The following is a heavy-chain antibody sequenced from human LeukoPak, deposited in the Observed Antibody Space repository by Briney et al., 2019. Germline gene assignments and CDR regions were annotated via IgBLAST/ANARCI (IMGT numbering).Heavy chain of an antibody. CDR1: GFTFSSYG. D-gene: IGHD1-26*01. CDR2: ISYDGSNK. Sequence: PGGSLRLSCAASGFTFSSYGMHWVRQAPGKGLEWVAVISYDGSNKYYADSVKGRFTISRDNSKNTLYLQMNSLRAEDTAVYYCAQWELLRAIDYWGQGTLVTVSS. V-gene: IGHV3-30*03. CDR3: AQWELLRAIDY. J-gene: IGHJ4*02.